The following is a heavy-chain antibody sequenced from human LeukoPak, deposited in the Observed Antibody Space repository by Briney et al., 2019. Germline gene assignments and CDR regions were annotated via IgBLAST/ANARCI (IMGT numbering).Heavy chain of an antibody. CDR2: IYHSGST. D-gene: IGHD5-24*01. J-gene: IGHJ6*02. CDR3: ARVESPYYYYGMDV. CDR1: GGSISSSSYY. V-gene: IGHV4-39*07. Sequence: SETLSLTCTVSGGSISSSSYYWGWIRQPPGKGLEWIGEIYHSGSTNYNPSLKSRVTISVDKSKNQFSLKLSSVTAADTAVYYCARVESPYYYYGMDVWGQGTTVTVSS.